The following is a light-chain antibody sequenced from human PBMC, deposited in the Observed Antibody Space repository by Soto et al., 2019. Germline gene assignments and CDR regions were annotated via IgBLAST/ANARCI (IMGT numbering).Light chain of an antibody. V-gene: IGLV7-46*01. CDR2: DTT. CDR1: TXAVTNSHY. Sequence: QAVVTQEHSLTVSPGGTVTLSCGSSTXAVTNSHYPYWLQQKPGQAPRTLIYDTTNRHSWTPARFSGSLLGGKAALTLSGAQPEDEAEYYCLLSYNGPYVFGTGTKVTGL. CDR3: LLSYNGPYV. J-gene: IGLJ1*01.